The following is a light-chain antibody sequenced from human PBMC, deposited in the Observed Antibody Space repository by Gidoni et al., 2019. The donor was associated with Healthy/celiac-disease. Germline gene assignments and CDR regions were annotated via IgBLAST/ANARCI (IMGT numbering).Light chain of an antibody. CDR2: DVS. CDR1: SSDVGGYNY. Sequence: QSALTQPASVSGSPGQSITISCTRTSSDVGGYNYVSWYQQHPGKAPKLMIYDVSNRPSGGSNRFSGSKSGNTASLTISGLQAEDEADYYCSSYTSSSTPYVVFGGGTKLTVL. V-gene: IGLV2-14*03. CDR3: SSYTSSSTPYVV. J-gene: IGLJ2*01.